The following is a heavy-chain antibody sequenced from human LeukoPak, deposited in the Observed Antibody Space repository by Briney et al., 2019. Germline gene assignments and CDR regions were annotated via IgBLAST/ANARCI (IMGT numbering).Heavy chain of an antibody. D-gene: IGHD2/OR15-2a*01. CDR3: ARDRSSLTTYGGMDV. Sequence: GASVKVSCKASGYTFTSYYMHWVRQAPGQGLEWMGIINPSGGSTSYAQKFQGRVTMTRDTSTSTVYMELSSLRSEDTAVYYCARDRSSLTTYGGMDVWGQGTTVTVSS. CDR2: INPSGGST. CDR1: GYTFTSYY. V-gene: IGHV1-46*01. J-gene: IGHJ6*02.